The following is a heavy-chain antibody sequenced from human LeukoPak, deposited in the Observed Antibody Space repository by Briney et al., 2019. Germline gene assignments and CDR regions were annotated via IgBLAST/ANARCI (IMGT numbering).Heavy chain of an antibody. CDR2: INPNSGGT. D-gene: IGHD5-24*01. CDR3: ARAGGDGYNPHFDY. CDR1: GYTFTGYY. V-gene: IGHV1-2*02. Sequence: GASVKVSCKASGYTFTGYYMHWVRQAPGQGLEWMGWINPNSGGTNYAQKFQGRVTMTRDTSISTAYMELSRLTADDTAVYYCARAGGDGYNPHFDYWGQGTLVTVSS. J-gene: IGHJ4*02.